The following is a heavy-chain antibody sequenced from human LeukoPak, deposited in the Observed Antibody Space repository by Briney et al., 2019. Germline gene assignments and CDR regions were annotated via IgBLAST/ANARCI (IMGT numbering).Heavy chain of an antibody. CDR2: ISSSGTYI. Sequence: GGSLRLSCAASGFTFSSYSLNWVRQAPGKGLEWVSSISSSGTYIYYADSVKGRFTTSRDNSKNTLYLQMNSLRAEDTAVYYCAKDDGYWGQGTLVTVSS. J-gene: IGHJ4*02. V-gene: IGHV3-21*04. D-gene: IGHD2-8*01. CDR1: GFTFSSYS. CDR3: AKDDGY.